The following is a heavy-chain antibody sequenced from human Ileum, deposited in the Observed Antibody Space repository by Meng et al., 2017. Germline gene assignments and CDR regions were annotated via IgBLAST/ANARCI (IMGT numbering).Heavy chain of an antibody. Sequence: GGSLRLSCVASGFTFSRYAMSWVRQAPGKGLEWVSAISNTGDNTYYADSVKGRFTISRDNSKSTQYLQMNSLRAEDTAVYFCGKEAAATYYTVDYWGQGDRVNGAS. CDR1: GFTFSRYA. CDR3: GKEAAATYYTVDY. J-gene: IGHJ4*02. D-gene: IGHD1-26*01. V-gene: IGHV3-23*01. CDR2: ISNTGDNT.